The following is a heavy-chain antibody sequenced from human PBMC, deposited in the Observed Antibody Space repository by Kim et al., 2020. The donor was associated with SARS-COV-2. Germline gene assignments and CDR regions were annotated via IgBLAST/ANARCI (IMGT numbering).Heavy chain of an antibody. Sequence: GESLKISCKGSGYSFTSYWISWVRQMPGKGLEWMGRIDPSDSYTNYSPSFQGHVTISADKSISTAYLQWSSLKASDTAMYYCARLGARRFGELSSPGYGMDVWGQGTTVTVSS. CDR2: IDPSDSYT. CDR3: ARLGARRFGELSSPGYGMDV. D-gene: IGHD3-10*01. CDR1: GYSFTSYW. J-gene: IGHJ6*02. V-gene: IGHV5-10-1*01.